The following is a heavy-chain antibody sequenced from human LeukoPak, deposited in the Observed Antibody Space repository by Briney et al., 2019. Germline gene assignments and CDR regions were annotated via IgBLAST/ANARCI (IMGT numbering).Heavy chain of an antibody. CDR2: ISPSTTHT. J-gene: IGHJ5*02. D-gene: IGHD1-26*01. V-gene: IGHV3-11*05. CDR3: ARGGRGAADQ. Sequence: AGGSLRLSCAASGFTFSDYYMSWSRQAPGKGLEWLSYISPSTTHTSYADSVKGRFTISRDNAKNLLYLQMNSLRAEDTAVYYCARGGRGAADQWGQGTLVTVSS. CDR1: GFTFSDYY.